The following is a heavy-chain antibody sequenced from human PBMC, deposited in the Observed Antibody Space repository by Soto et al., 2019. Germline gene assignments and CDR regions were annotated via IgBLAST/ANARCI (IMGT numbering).Heavy chain of an antibody. CDR2: ILPIFGTT. Sequence: QVQLVQSGAEVKKPGSSVKVSCKASGLIFSSYAISWVRQAPGQGLEWVGGILPIFGTTNYAQRFKGRVTITADTSTTTTYLAMSSLGPEVTAVYFCVRGANNDMSTGKGYSCAGVDVWCQGTTVSVSS. CDR1: GLIFSSYA. V-gene: IGHV1-69*06. D-gene: IGHD3-9*01. J-gene: IGHJ6*02. CDR3: VRGANNDMSTGKGYSCAGVDV.